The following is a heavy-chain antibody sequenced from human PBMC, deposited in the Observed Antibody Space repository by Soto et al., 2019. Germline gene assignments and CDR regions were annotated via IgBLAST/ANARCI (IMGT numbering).Heavy chain of an antibody. J-gene: IGHJ6*02. CDR2: ISYDGSNK. Sequence: GGSLRLSCAASGFTFDDYGMSWVRQAPGKGLEWVAVISYDGSNKYYADSVKGRFTISRDNSKNTLYLQMNSLRAEDTAVYYCAKDDIVATMGLYYYYGMDVWGQGTKVTVSS. D-gene: IGHD5-12*01. CDR3: AKDDIVATMGLYYYYGMDV. V-gene: IGHV3-30*18. CDR1: GFTFDDYG.